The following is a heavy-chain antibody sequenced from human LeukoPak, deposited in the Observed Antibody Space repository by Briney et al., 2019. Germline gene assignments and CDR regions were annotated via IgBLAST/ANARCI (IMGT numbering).Heavy chain of an antibody. Sequence: GGSLRLSCAASGFTVSSNYMSWVRQAPGKGLEWVSVIYSGGSTYYADSVKGRFTISRDNSNNTLYLQMNSLRAEDTAVYYCAKDRAYSGYVNSVLIDYWGQGTLVTVSS. J-gene: IGHJ4*02. CDR3: AKDRAYSGYVNSVLIDY. CDR1: GFTVSSNY. CDR2: IYSGGST. V-gene: IGHV3-66*01. D-gene: IGHD5-12*01.